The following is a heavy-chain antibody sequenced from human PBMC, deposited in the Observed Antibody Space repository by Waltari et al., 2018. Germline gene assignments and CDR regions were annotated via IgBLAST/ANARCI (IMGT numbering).Heavy chain of an antibody. CDR1: GFTFGIYW. D-gene: IGHD6-13*01. Sequence: EVQLVESGGGLVQPGGSLTLSCAASGFTFGIYWMSWVRQAPGEGMEWVANINLGGSEEYYVDSVKGRFTISRDNAKNSLYLQMNSLRVEDTAVYYCARVASSSWFYWGQGTLVTVSS. CDR3: ARVASSSWFY. CDR2: INLGGSEE. J-gene: IGHJ4*02. V-gene: IGHV3-7*04.